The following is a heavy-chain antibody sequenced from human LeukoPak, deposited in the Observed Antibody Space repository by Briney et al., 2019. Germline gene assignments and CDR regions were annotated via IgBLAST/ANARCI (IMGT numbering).Heavy chain of an antibody. CDR1: GGSISSSSYY. CDR3: ARAPVSYYYGSGSWYFDY. CDR2: IYYSGST. J-gene: IGHJ4*02. V-gene: IGHV4-39*07. D-gene: IGHD3-10*01. Sequence: SETLSLTCTVSGGSISSSSYYWGWIRQPPGKGLEWIGSIYYSGSTYYNPSLKSRVTISVDTSKNQFSLKLSSVTAADTAVYYCARAPVSYYYGSGSWYFDYWGQGTLVTVSS.